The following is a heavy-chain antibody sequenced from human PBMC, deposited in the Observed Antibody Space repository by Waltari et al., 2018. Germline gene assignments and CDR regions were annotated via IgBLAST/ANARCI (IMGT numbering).Heavy chain of an antibody. CDR1: GGSFSGYY. Sequence: QVQLQQWGAGLLKPSETLSLTCAVYGGSFSGYYWSWIRQPPGKGLEWIGEINHSGSTNYNPSLKSRVTISVDTSKNQFSLKLSSVTAADTAVYYCARERAAGYCSSTSCYYDYWGQGTLVTVSS. CDR2: INHSGST. D-gene: IGHD2-2*01. V-gene: IGHV4-34*01. J-gene: IGHJ4*02. CDR3: ARERAAGYCSSTSCYYDY.